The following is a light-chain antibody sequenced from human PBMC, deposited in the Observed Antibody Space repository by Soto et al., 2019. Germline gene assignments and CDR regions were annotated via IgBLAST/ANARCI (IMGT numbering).Light chain of an antibody. V-gene: IGLV1-44*01. J-gene: IGLJ2*01. CDR3: AAWDDSRVV. CDR2: SNN. CDR1: SSNIGSST. Sequence: QSVLTQPPSASGTPGQRVTISCSGSSSNIGSSTVNWYQQLPGTAPKLLIYSNNQRPSGVPDRFSGSKSGTSASLAISGLQSEDEADYYCAAWDDSRVVFGGGTKLTVL.